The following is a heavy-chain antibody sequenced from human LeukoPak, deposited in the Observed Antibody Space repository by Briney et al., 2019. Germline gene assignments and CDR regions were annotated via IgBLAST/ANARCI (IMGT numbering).Heavy chain of an antibody. CDR2: IYYSGST. J-gene: IGHJ5*02. V-gene: IGHV4-59*08. CDR1: GGSTSSYY. D-gene: IGHD2-2*01. CDR3: ARHGPYAAGFDP. Sequence: SETLSLTCTVSGGSTSSYYWSWIRQPPGKGLEWIGYIYYSGSTNYNPSLKSRVTISVDTSKNQFSLKLSSVTAADTAVYYCARHGPYAAGFDPWGQGTLVTVSS.